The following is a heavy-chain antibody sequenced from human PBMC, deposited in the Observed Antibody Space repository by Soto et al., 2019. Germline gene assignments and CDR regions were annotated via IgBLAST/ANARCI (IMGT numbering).Heavy chain of an antibody. V-gene: IGHV3-30*18. CDR3: VKDRAGYSAFDY. D-gene: IGHD5-18*01. Sequence: QVQLVESGGGVVQPGRSLRLSCAASGFTFSIYGMHWVRQAPGKGLEWVAIISYDGSNKYYGDSVKGRFTISRDNSKNTPYPQVNSLRPEDTAVYYCVKDRAGYSAFDYWGQGTLVTVSS. J-gene: IGHJ4*02. CDR1: GFTFSIYG. CDR2: ISYDGSNK.